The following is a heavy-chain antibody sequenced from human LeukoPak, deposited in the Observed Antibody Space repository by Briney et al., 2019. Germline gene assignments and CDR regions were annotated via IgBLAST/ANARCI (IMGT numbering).Heavy chain of an antibody. CDR2: IVPIFGTA. J-gene: IGHJ4*02. CDR3: ASSPFPYYYDSSGYYDYFDY. Sequence: SVKVSCKASGGTFSSYAISWVRQAPGQGLEWMGGIVPIFGTANYAQKFQGRVTITADESTSTAYMELSSLRSEDTAVYYCASSPFPYYYDSSGYYDYFDYWGQGTLVTVSS. D-gene: IGHD3-22*01. CDR1: GGTFSSYA. V-gene: IGHV1-69*01.